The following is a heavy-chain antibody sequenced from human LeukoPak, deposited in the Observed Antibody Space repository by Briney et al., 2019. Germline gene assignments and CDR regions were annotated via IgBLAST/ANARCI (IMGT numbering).Heavy chain of an antibody. CDR1: GGTFSSYA. V-gene: IGHV1-69*04. J-gene: IGHJ5*02. CDR2: IIPSLGIA. Sequence: SVKFSCKASGGTFSSYAISWVRQAPGQGLELMGRIIPSLGIANYAQKFQSIVTITAAKSTSTAYMELSSLRSEDKAVYYCARDLCAFQNYDPEESAPWGQGTLVPVSS. D-gene: IGHD3-3*01. CDR3: ARDLCAFQNYDPEESAP.